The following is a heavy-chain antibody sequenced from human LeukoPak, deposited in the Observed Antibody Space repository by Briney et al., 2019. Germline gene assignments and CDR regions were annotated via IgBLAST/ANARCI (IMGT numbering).Heavy chain of an antibody. CDR2: MNPNSGNT. J-gene: IGHJ4*02. Sequence: ASMKVSCKASGYTFTGYYMHWVRQATGQGLEWMGWMNPNSGNTGYAQKFQGRVTMTRNTSISTAYMELSSLRSEDTAVYYCARGLGERYWGQGTLVTVSS. V-gene: IGHV1-8*02. D-gene: IGHD3-16*01. CDR1: GYTFTGYY. CDR3: ARGLGERY.